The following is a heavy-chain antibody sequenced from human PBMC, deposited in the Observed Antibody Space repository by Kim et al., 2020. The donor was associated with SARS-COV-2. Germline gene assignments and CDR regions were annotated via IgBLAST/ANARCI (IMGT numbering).Heavy chain of an antibody. J-gene: IGHJ4*02. D-gene: IGHD2-2*01. Sequence: SQTLSLTCAISGDSVSSNSAAWNWIRQSPSRGLEWLGRTYYRSKWYNDYAVSVKSRITINPDTSKNQFSLQLNSVTPEDTAVYYCARGRALPKYCSSTSCYRPVDYWGQGTLVTVSS. V-gene: IGHV6-1*01. CDR1: GDSVSSNSAA. CDR2: TYYRSKWYN. CDR3: ARGRALPKYCSSTSCYRPVDY.